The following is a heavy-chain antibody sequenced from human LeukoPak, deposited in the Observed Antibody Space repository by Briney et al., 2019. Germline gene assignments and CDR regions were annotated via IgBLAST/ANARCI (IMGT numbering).Heavy chain of an antibody. J-gene: IGHJ5*02. D-gene: IGHD3-3*01. CDR1: GYTFTSYY. V-gene: IGHV1-46*01. CDR2: INPSGGST. CDR3: ARALALTYYDFWSGYSRGGWFDP. Sequence: ASVKVSCKASGYTFTSYYMHWVRQAPGQGLEWMGIINPSGGSTSHAQKFQGRVTMTRDTSTSTVYMELSSLRSEDTAVYYCARALALTYYDFWSGYSRGGWFDPWGQGTLVTVSS.